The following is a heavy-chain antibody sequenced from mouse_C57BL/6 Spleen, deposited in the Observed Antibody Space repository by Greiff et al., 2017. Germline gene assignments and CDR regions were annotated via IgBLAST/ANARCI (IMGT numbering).Heavy chain of an antibody. CDR1: GFTFTDYY. D-gene: IGHD2-5*01. Sequence: EVQLVESGGGLVQPGGSLSLSCAASGFTFTDYYMSWVRQPPGKALEWLGFIRNKANGYTTENSASVKGRFTISRDNSQSILYLQMNAQRAEDSATYYCARSWYSIFDYWGQGTTLTVSS. V-gene: IGHV7-3*01. J-gene: IGHJ2*01. CDR3: ARSWYSIFDY. CDR2: IRNKANGYTT.